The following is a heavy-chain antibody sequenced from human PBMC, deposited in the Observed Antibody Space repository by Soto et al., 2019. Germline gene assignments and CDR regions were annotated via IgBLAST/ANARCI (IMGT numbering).Heavy chain of an antibody. CDR2: ISAYNGNT. D-gene: IGHD6-19*01. CDR1: GYTFTSYG. J-gene: IGHJ5*02. V-gene: IGHV1-18*01. CDR3: ARGAVAGTNWFDP. Sequence: ASVKVSSKASGYTFTSYGLSWVRQAPGQGLERMGWISAYNGNTNYAQKLQGRVTMTTDTSTSTAYMELRSLRSDDTAVYYCARGAVAGTNWFDPWGQGTLVTVSS.